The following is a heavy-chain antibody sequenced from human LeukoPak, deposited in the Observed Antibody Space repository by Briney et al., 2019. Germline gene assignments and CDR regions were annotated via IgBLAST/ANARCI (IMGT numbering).Heavy chain of an antibody. CDR2: IDWNGGRT. V-gene: IGHV3-20*04. D-gene: IGHD4-17*01. Sequence: GGSLRLPCAASGFMFDDYGMSWVRQAPGKGLEWVSGIDWNGGRTGYADSVKGRFTISRDNAKNSLYLQMNSLRAEDTALYYCARDYDYGDYPGYWGQGTLVTVSS. CDR1: GFMFDDYG. J-gene: IGHJ4*02. CDR3: ARDYDYGDYPGY.